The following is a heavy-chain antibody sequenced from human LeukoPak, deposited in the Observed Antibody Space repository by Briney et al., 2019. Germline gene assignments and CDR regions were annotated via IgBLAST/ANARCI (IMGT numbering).Heavy chain of an antibody. Sequence: SETLSLTCAVYGGSFSGYYWSWIRQPPGKGLEWIGSIYYSGSTYYNPSLKSRVTISVDTSKNQFSLKLSSVTAADTAVYYCARHPTKMPGIAVAGTRDYFDYWGQGTLVTVSS. J-gene: IGHJ4*02. V-gene: IGHV4-34*01. D-gene: IGHD6-19*01. CDR2: IYYSGST. CDR1: GGSFSGYY. CDR3: ARHPTKMPGIAVAGTRDYFDY.